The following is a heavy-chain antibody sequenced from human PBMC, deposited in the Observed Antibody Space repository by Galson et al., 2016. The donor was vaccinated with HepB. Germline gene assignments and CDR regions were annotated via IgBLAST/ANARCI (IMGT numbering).Heavy chain of an antibody. CDR3: ARGVGSTEMSCSDY. CDR1: GFTLGNHA. Sequence: SLRLSCAASGFTLGNHAMHWVRQAPGKGLEWVAAIWYDTSNKWYANSVMGRFAISRDNSENTLYLQMNSLRAEDTATYYCARGVGSTEMSCSDYWGQGTAVTVSS. J-gene: IGHJ4*02. V-gene: IGHV3-33*01. CDR2: IWYDTSNK. D-gene: IGHD1-26*01.